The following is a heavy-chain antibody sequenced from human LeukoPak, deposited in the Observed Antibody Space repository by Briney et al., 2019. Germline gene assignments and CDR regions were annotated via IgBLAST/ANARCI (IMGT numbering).Heavy chain of an antibody. CDR3: AKGSYYDSSGSFYFDY. D-gene: IGHD3-22*01. CDR2: ISGSGDNT. Sequence: GGSLRLSCAASGFTFSSYAMSWVRQAPGKGLEWVSGISGSGDNTYYADSVMGRFTISRDNSKNTLYVQVNSLGTEDTAAYYCAKGSYYDSSGSFYFDYWGQGTLVTVSS. J-gene: IGHJ4*02. V-gene: IGHV3-23*01. CDR1: GFTFSSYA.